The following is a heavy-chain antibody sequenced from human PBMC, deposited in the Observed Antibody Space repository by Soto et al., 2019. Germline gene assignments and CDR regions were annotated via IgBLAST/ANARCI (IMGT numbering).Heavy chain of an antibody. Sequence: QVQLVESGGALVKPGGSLRLSCAASGFSFRDYYMSWIRQAPGKGLEWISYISGSGKNIYYADSVKGRFIISRDTAKNSLFLHMNSLRADDTDVYYWARERLPMVVVVMGWFDPWGQGTLVTFSS. J-gene: IGHJ5*02. V-gene: IGHV3-11*01. CDR2: ISGSGKNI. CDR3: ARERLPMVVVVMGWFDP. D-gene: IGHD3-22*01. CDR1: GFSFRDYY.